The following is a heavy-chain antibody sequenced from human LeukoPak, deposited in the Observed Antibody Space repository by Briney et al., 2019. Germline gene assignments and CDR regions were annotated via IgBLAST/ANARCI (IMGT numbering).Heavy chain of an antibody. CDR1: GGSISSSTYY. D-gene: IGHD5-24*01. V-gene: IGHV4-39*01. CDR3: CKSRREGLHLYYFDY. Sequence: SETLSLTCTVSGGSISSSTYYWGWIRQPPGKGLEWIGNIYYSGSTYYNPSLKSRVTISVDTSKNQLSLNLSSVTAADSAVYYRCKSRREGLHLYYFDYWGQGTLVTVSS. J-gene: IGHJ4*02. CDR2: IYYSGST.